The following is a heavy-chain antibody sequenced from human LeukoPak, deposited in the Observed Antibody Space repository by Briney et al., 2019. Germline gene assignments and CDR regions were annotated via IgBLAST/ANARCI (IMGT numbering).Heavy chain of an antibody. CDR1: GFTFNRFG. D-gene: IGHD3-22*01. CDR3: ARDDNYYDNQLNFDGMDV. J-gene: IGHJ6*02. CDR2: IWYDGSNK. V-gene: IGHV3-33*01. Sequence: SGGSLRLSCATSGFTFNRFGMHWVRQAPGKGLEWVAVIWYDGSNKDYADSVKGRFTISRDNAKNSLYLQMNSLRAEDTAVYYCARDDNYYDNQLNFDGMDVWGQGTTVTVPS.